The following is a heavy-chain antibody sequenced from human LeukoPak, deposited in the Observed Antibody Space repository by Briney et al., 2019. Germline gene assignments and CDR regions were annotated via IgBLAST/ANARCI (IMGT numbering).Heavy chain of an antibody. D-gene: IGHD3-10*01. Sequence: PSETLSLTCTASGDSVTNNFWNWIRQSPGKGLEWIGFVSHSGKTNSNPALTSRVNISLDTSENRLSLNLSSVTTADTAVYYCARAGTTLFGVILNFDSWGQGTLVTVSS. J-gene: IGHJ4*02. V-gene: IGHV4-59*02. CDR3: ARAGTTLFGVILNFDS. CDR2: VSHSGKT. CDR1: GDSVTNNF.